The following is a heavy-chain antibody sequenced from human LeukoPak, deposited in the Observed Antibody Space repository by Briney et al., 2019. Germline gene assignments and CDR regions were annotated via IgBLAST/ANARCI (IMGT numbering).Heavy chain of an antibody. J-gene: IGHJ4*02. V-gene: IGHV1-18*01. Sequence: ASVKVSCKASGYTFTSYGISWVRQAPGQGLEWMGWISAYNGNTNYAQKLQGRVTMTTDTSTSTAYMELRSLRSDDTAVYYCARDSWGRVDTANKQPFDYWGQGTLVTVSS. D-gene: IGHD5-18*01. CDR1: GYTFTSYG. CDR2: ISAYNGNT. CDR3: ARDSWGRVDTANKQPFDY.